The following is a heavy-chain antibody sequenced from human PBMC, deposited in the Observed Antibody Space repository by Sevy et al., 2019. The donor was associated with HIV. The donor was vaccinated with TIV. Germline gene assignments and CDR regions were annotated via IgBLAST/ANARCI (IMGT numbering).Heavy chain of an antibody. Sequence: GGSLRLSCAASGFTFSTYDMYWVRQAPGKGLEWVAYIRYDGSNKYYADSVRGRFTISRDNSKNTLYLQMNSLRAEDTAVYYCARGRKTTQEWLEELDYYYGVDVWGQGTTVTVSS. V-gene: IGHV3-30*02. CDR2: IRYDGSNK. J-gene: IGHJ6*02. CDR3: ARGRKTTQEWLEELDYYYGVDV. D-gene: IGHD2-8*01. CDR1: GFTFSTYD.